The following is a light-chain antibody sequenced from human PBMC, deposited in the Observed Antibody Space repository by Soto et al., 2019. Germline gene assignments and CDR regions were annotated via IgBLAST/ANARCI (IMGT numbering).Light chain of an antibody. V-gene: IGLV1-40*01. CDR3: QSYDSSLSGSV. CDR2: GNT. Sequence: QLVLTQPPSVSGAPGQGVSISCTGSSSNFGAGYDVHWYQQVPGTAPRLLIYGNTIRPSGVPDRFSGSKSGTTASLAINGIQAEDEADYYCQSYDSSLSGSVFGGGTKVTVL. J-gene: IGLJ2*01. CDR1: SSNFGAGYD.